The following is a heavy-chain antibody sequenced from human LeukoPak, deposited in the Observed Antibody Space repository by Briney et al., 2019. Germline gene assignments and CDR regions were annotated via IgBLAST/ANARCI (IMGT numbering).Heavy chain of an antibody. CDR3: ARGSGEVWFGELEYS. J-gene: IGHJ4*02. V-gene: IGHV1-69*13. CDR1: GGTFSSYA. CDR2: IIPIFGTA. D-gene: IGHD3-10*01. Sequence: ASVKVSCKASGGTFSSYAISWVRQAPGQGLGWMGGIIPIFGTANYAQKFQGRVTITADESTSTAYMELSSLRSEDTAVYYCARGSGEVWFGELEYSWGQGTLVTVSS.